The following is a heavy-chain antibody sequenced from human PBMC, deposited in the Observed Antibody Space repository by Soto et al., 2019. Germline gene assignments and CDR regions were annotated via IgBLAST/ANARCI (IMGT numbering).Heavy chain of an antibody. J-gene: IGHJ3*02. CDR1: GYTFTSYG. CDR2: ISAYNGNT. CDR3: AGGNYDFWTSDAFDI. D-gene: IGHD3-3*01. V-gene: IGHV1-18*01. Sequence: QVQLVQSGAEVKKPGASVKASCKASGYTFTSYGISWVRQAPGQGLEWMGWISAYNGNTNYAQKLQGRVTMTTDTPTSAVYMGLRSLRSDATAVYYCAGGNYDFWTSDAFDICGQGTMVTVSS.